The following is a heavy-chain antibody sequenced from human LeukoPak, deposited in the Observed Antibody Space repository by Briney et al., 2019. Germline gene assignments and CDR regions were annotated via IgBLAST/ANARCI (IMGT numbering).Heavy chain of an antibody. Sequence: SVKVSCKASGGTFSSYAISWVRQAPGQGLEWMGGIIPIFGTANYAQKFQGRVTITADESTSTAYMELSSLRSEDTAVYYCAGSSSSRRIPFNWGQGTLVTVSS. V-gene: IGHV1-69*13. CDR3: AGSSSSRRIPFN. CDR2: IIPIFGTA. CDR1: GGTFSSYA. J-gene: IGHJ4*02. D-gene: IGHD6-6*01.